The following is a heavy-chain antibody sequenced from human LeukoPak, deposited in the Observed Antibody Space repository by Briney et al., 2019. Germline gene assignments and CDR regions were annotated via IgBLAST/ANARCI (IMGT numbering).Heavy chain of an antibody. D-gene: IGHD3-10*01. J-gene: IGHJ4*03. Sequence: PSETLSLTCTVSGGSVSSGTYYWSWIRQPPGKGLEWIGYIYYSGTTNYHPSLKSRVTISVDTSKNQFSLKLSSVTAADTAVYYCARVPGFRGYF. CDR3: ARVPGFRGYF. CDR2: IYYSGTT. CDR1: GGSVSSGTYY. V-gene: IGHV4-61*01.